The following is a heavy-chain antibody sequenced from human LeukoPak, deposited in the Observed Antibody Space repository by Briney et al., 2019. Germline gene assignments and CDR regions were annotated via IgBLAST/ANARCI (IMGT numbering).Heavy chain of an antibody. CDR2: IYYSGTT. Sequence: SETLSLTCTVSGGSVSGVSYYWSWIRQPPGKGLEWIGYIYYSGTTKYNPSLKSRVTISIDTSNNQFSLKLSSVTAADTAVYHCARGPPLYSSDWYVNWFDPWGQGTLVTVSS. J-gene: IGHJ5*02. V-gene: IGHV4-61*01. D-gene: IGHD6-19*01. CDR3: ARGPPLYSSDWYVNWFDP. CDR1: GGSVSGVSYY.